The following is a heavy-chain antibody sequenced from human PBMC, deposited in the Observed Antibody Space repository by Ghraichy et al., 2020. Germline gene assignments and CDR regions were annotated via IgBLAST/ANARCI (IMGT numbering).Heavy chain of an antibody. V-gene: IGHV3-74*01. CDR1: GFVFGTYR. Sequence: GGSLRLSCVTSGFVFGTYRMHWVRQAPGKGLVWISRSHSDGGGTDYADSVRGRFTVSRDNAKSTLYLDMHSLRAEDTAVYYCVRGGADPWGQGTLVTVSS. CDR2: SHSDGGGT. CDR3: VRGGADP. J-gene: IGHJ5*02. D-gene: IGHD3-16*01.